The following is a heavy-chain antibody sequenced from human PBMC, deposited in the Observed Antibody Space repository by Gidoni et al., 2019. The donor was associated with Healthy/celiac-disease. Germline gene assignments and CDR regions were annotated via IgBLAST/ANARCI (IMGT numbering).Heavy chain of an antibody. D-gene: IGHD2-15*01. CDR1: GGSFRGYY. CDR2: INHSGRT. J-gene: IGHJ6*02. Sequence: QVQLKQWDAGVLKPSATLSLTGAFYGGSFRGYYWSWIRQPPGKGLEWIGAINHSGRTNYNPSLNRRVTISVDTSKNQFSLKLSSLTAADTAVYYCARGYCSGGSFYYYYYGMDVWGQGTTVTVSS. V-gene: IGHV4-34*01. CDR3: ARGYCSGGSFYYYYYGMDV.